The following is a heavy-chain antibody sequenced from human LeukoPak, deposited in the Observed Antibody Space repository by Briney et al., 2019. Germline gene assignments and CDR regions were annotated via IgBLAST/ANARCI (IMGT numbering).Heavy chain of an antibody. J-gene: IGHJ4*02. V-gene: IGHV4-59*01. D-gene: IGHD3-3*01. CDR3: ARVRILGVVIFDY. CDR1: GGSISSYY. CDR2: IYYSGST. Sequence: PSETLSLTCTVSGGSISSYYWSWIRQPPGKGLEWIGYIYYSGSTNYNPSLKSRVTISVDPSKNQFSLKLTSVTAADAAVYYCARVRILGVVIFDYWGQGTLVTVSS.